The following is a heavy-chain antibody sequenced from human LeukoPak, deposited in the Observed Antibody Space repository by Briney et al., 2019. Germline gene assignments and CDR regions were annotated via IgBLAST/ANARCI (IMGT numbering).Heavy chain of an antibody. D-gene: IGHD2-2*01. Sequence: PGGSLRLSCAASGFTFDDYAMHWVRQAPGKGLEWVSLISGDGGSTYYADYVKGRFTISRVNSKNSLYLQMNSLRTEDTALYYCAKDIGVVPAATADATHYYYYYGMDVWGQGTTVTVSS. V-gene: IGHV3-43*02. CDR2: ISGDGGST. CDR3: AKDIGVVPAATADATHYYYYYGMDV. CDR1: GFTFDDYA. J-gene: IGHJ6*02.